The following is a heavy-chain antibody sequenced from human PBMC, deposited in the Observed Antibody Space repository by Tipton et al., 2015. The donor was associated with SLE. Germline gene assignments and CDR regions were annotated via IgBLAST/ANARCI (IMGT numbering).Heavy chain of an antibody. J-gene: IGHJ6*04. CDR3: ARALRGHYDPSGDV. V-gene: IGHV4-61*05. CDR2: IYYSGST. CDR1: GGSISSSRYY. D-gene: IGHD3-22*01. Sequence: TLSLTCTVSGGSISSSRYYWSWIRQPPGKGLEWIGYIYYSGSTNYNPSLKSRVTISVDTSKNQFSLKLSSVTAADTAVYYCARALRGHYDPSGDVWGKGTTVTVSS.